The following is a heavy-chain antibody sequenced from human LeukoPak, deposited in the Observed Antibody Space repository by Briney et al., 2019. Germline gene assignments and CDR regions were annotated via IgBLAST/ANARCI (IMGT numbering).Heavy chain of an antibody. D-gene: IGHD1-14*01. J-gene: IGHJ5*02. CDR3: ARVRIRGYNWFDP. CDR1: GYTFTSYD. CDR2: MNPNSGNT. V-gene: IGHV1-8*03. Sequence: ASVKVSCKASGYTFTSYDINWVRQATGQGLEWMGWMNPNSGNTGYAQKFQGRVSITRNNSISTAYMELSSLRSEGTAVYYCARVRIRGYNWFDPWGQGTLVTVSS.